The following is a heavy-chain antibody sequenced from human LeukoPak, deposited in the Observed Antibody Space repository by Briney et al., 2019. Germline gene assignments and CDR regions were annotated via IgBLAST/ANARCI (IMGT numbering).Heavy chain of an antibody. CDR2: IIPIFGTA. D-gene: IGHD2-15*01. J-gene: IGHJ3*02. CDR1: GGTFSSYA. V-gene: IGHV1-69*05. CDR3: ARDRCSGGSCYPKPKQTPDAFDI. Sequence: SVKVSCKASGGTFSSYAISWVRPAPGQGLEWMGRIIPIFGTANYAQKFQGRVTITTDESTSTAYMELSSLRSEDTAVYYCARDRCSGGSCYPKPKQTPDAFDIWGQGTMVTVSS.